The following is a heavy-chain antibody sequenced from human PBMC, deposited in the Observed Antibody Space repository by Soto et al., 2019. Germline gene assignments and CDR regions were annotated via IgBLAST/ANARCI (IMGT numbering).Heavy chain of an antibody. CDR1: GFTVSSNY. J-gene: IGHJ6*03. V-gene: IGHV3-66*01. CDR3: ARYNIVLVPAAIKYYYMDV. Sequence: EVQLVESGGGLVQPGGSLRLSCAASGFTVSSNYMSWVRQAPGKGLEWVSVIYSGGSTYYADSVKGRFTISRDNSKNSVYLQMNSPRAEDTAVYYCARYNIVLVPAAIKYYYMDVWGKGTTVTVSS. CDR2: IYSGGST. D-gene: IGHD2-2*01.